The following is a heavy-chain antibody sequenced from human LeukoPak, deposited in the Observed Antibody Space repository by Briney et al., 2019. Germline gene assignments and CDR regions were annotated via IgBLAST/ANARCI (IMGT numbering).Heavy chain of an antibody. J-gene: IGHJ4*02. V-gene: IGHV3-30-3*01. CDR3: ARDYYGSGSYLLYYFDY. CDR1: GFTFSSYA. Sequence: GRSLRLSRAASGFTFSSYAMHWVRQAPGKGLEWVAVISYDGSNKYYADSVKGRFTISRDNSKNTLYLQMNSLRAEDTAVYYCARDYYGSGSYLLYYFDYWGQGTLVTVSS. D-gene: IGHD3-10*01. CDR2: ISYDGSNK.